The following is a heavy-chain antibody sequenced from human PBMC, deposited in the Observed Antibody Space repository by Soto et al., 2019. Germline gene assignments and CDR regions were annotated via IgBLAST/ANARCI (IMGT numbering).Heavy chain of an antibody. Sequence: GGSLRLSCAASGFTFSSYGMHWVRQAPGKGLEWVAVISYDGSNKYYADSVKGRFTISRDNSKNTLYLQMNSLRAEDTAVYYCAINGDSGWSDYWGQGTLVTVSS. J-gene: IGHJ4*02. CDR2: ISYDGSNK. CDR3: AINGDSGWSDY. V-gene: IGHV3-30*03. D-gene: IGHD6-19*01. CDR1: GFTFSSYG.